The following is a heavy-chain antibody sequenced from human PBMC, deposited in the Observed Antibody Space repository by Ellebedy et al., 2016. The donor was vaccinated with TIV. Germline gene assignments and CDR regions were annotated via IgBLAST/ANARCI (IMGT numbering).Heavy chain of an antibody. Sequence: PGGSLRLSCAASGFTFRGYWMNWVRQAPGKGLEWVATVSQDESEKYVADSVKGRFAISRDNAKNSLYLQMSSLSAEDTAVYYCVRTGMGARSIWGQGTLVTVSS. CDR2: VSQDESEK. V-gene: IGHV3-7*01. CDR1: GFTFRGYW. D-gene: IGHD1-26*01. J-gene: IGHJ4*02. CDR3: VRTGMGARSI.